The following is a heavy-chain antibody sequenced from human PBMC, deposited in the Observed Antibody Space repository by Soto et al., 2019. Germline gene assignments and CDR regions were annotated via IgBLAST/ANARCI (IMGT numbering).Heavy chain of an antibody. CDR3: ARATGDHYFDY. V-gene: IGHV1-69*02. Sequence: ASVKVSCKASGGTFSSYTISWVRQAPGQGLEWMGRIIPILGIANYAQKFQGRVTITADKSTSTAYMELSSLRSEDTAVYYCARATGDHYFDYWGQGTLVTVSS. CDR1: GGTFSSYT. J-gene: IGHJ4*02. CDR2: IIPILGIA. D-gene: IGHD3-10*01.